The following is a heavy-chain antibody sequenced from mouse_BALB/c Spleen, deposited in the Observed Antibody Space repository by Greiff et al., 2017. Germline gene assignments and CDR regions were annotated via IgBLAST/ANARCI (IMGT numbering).Heavy chain of an antibody. CDR3: ARSTGLRRAWFAY. V-gene: IGHV3-2*02. CDR2: ISYSGST. Sequence: VQLKQSGPGLVKPSQSLSLTCTVTGYSITSDYAWNWIRQFPGNKLEWMGYISYSGSTSYNPSLKSRISITRDTSKNQFFLQLNSVTTEDTATYYCARSTGLRRAWFAYWGQGTLVTVSA. CDR1: GYSITSDYA. D-gene: IGHD2-2*01. J-gene: IGHJ3*01.